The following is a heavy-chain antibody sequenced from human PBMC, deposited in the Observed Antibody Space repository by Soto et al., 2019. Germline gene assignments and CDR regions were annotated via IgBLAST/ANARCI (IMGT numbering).Heavy chain of an antibody. J-gene: IGHJ3*02. Sequence: PGESLKISCKGSGYSFTSYWIGWVRQMPGKGLEWMGIIYPGDSDTRYSPSFQGQATISADKSISTAYLQWSSLKASDTAMYYCARLTYYDFWSATPDAFDIWGQGTMVTVSS. V-gene: IGHV5-51*01. D-gene: IGHD3-3*01. CDR3: ARLTYYDFWSATPDAFDI. CDR2: IYPGDSDT. CDR1: GYSFTSYW.